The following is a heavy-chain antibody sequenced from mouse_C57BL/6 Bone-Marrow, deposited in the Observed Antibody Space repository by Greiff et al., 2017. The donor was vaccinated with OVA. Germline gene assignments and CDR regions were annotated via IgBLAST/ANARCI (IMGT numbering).Heavy chain of an antibody. D-gene: IGHD1-1*01. V-gene: IGHV2-2*01. Sequence: VQLQQSGPGLVQPSPSLSITCTVSGFSLTSYGVHWVRQSPGQGLEWLGVIWSGGSTDYNAAFISRLSISKDNSKSQVFFKMNRLQADDTAIYYCARGGITTVGLDYWGQGTTLTVSS. CDR2: IWSGGST. CDR1: GFSLTSYG. J-gene: IGHJ2*01. CDR3: ARGGITTVGLDY.